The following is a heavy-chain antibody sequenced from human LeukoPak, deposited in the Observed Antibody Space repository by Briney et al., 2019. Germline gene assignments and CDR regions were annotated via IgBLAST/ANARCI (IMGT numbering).Heavy chain of an antibody. J-gene: IGHJ4*02. CDR2: IKQDGSEK. CDR1: GFTFSNYW. CDR3: AREGLVGVLDY. V-gene: IGHV3-7*01. Sequence: GGSLRLSCAASGFTFSNYWMSWVRQAPGKGLEWVASIKQDGSEKYYVDSVKGRFTFSRDNAKSSLYLQMSSLRAEDTAVYFCAREGLVGVLDYWGQGTLVTVSS. D-gene: IGHD2-15*01.